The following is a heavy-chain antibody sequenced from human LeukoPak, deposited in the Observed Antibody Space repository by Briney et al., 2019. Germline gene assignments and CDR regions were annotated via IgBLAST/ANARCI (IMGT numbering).Heavy chain of an antibody. J-gene: IGHJ5*02. CDR1: GDSISTYY. CDR3: ARDNGFLNWFDP. V-gene: IGHV4-59*12. Sequence: PSETLSLTCTVSGDSISTYYWSWIRQPPGKGLEWIGYIYYSGSTNYNPSLKSRVTISVDTSKNQFSLKLSSVTAADTAVYYCARDNGFLNWFDPWGQGTLVTVSS. CDR2: IYYSGST. D-gene: IGHD3-3*01.